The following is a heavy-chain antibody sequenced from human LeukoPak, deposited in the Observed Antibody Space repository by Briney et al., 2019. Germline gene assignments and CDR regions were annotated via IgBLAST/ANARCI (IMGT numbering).Heavy chain of an antibody. CDR1: GFTFSSYA. CDR2: VSYDGSNK. V-gene: IGHV3-30*04. CDR3: ASLVVVIY. Sequence: PGRSLRLSCAASGFTFSSYAMHWVRQAPGKGLEWVAVVSYDGSNKYYADSVKGRFTISRDNSKNTLFLQMNSLRAEDTAVYYCASLVVVIYWGQGTLVTDSS. D-gene: IGHD3-22*01. J-gene: IGHJ4*02.